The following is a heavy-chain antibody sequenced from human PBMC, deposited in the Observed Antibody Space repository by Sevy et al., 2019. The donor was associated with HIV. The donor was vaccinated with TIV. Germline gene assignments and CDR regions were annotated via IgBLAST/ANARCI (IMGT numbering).Heavy chain of an antibody. CDR1: GFTFSNYE. CDR2: ITSSGSTI. D-gene: IGHD3-22*01. CDR3: ARATYYYDTSGLYFFDF. V-gene: IGHV3-48*03. Sequence: GGSLRLSCIASGFTFSNYEMNWVRQAPGKGLEWVSYITSSGSTIYYADSVKGRFTISRDNGKNSLYLQMNSLRAEDTAVYYCARATYYYDTSGLYFFDFWGQGTLVTVSA. J-gene: IGHJ4*02.